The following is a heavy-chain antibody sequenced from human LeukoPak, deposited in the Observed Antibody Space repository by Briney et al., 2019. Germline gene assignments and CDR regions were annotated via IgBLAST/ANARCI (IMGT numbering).Heavy chain of an antibody. V-gene: IGHV4-38-2*01. D-gene: IGHD3-22*01. Sequence: SETLSLTCAVSGCSISSGYYWGWIRRPPGKGLEWIGSIYHSGSTYYNPSLKSRVTISVDTSKNQFYLKLSSVTAADTAVYYCARGVVVISSGDYWGQGTLVTVSS. J-gene: IGHJ4*02. CDR1: GCSISSGYY. CDR3: ARGVVVISSGDY. CDR2: IYHSGST.